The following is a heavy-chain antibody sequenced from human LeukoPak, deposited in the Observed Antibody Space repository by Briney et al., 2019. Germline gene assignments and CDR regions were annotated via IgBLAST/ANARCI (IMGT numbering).Heavy chain of an antibody. J-gene: IGHJ6*03. Sequence: GASVKVSCKASGYTFTGYYMHWVRQAPGQGLEWMGWINPNSGGTNYAQKFQGRVTMTRDTSISTAYMELSRLRSDDTAVYYCARDRVVVVPAAIHQGYYYYMDVWGKGTTVTISS. CDR3: ARDRVVVVPAAIHQGYYYYMDV. CDR1: GYTFTGYY. CDR2: INPNSGGT. D-gene: IGHD2-2*01. V-gene: IGHV1-2*02.